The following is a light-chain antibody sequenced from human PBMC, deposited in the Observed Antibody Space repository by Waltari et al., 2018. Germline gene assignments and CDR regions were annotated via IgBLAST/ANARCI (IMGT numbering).Light chain of an antibody. CDR1: QLGDLY. Sequence: SYELTQPPSVSVSPGQTARIACSGEQLGDLYTSWSQQKPGQPPGLVISQDTKRPSGIPERFSGSNSGNTVTLTISGTQATDEADYYCQAWDSITVVFGGGTKLTVL. V-gene: IGLV3-1*01. J-gene: IGLJ2*01. CDR3: QAWDSITVV. CDR2: QDT.